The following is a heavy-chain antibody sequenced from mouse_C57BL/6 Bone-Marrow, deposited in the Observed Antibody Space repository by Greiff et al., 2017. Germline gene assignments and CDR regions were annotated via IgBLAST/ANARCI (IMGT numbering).Heavy chain of an antibody. CDR2: ISSGGSYT. J-gene: IGHJ3*01. Sequence: EVKLQESGGDLVKPGGSLKLSCAASGFTFSSYGMSWVRQTPDKRLEWVATISSGGSYTYYPDSVKGRFTISRDNAKNTLYLQMSSLKSEDTAMYYCARRGLRVSAWFAYWGQGTLVTGSA. CDR3: ARRGLRVSAWFAY. D-gene: IGHD2-4*01. V-gene: IGHV5-6*02. CDR1: GFTFSSYG.